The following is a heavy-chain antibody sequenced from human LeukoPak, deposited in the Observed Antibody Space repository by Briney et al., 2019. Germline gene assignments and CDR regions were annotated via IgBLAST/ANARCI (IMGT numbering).Heavy chain of an antibody. Sequence: GASVRLSCKTSGYPFSRYLISWVRQAPGQGLEWMGWISAHNGDTKYAQRVQDRLTMTTDTSTSTAYMELRSLTPNDTAVYYCAREVLTKHLLDWGEGTLVTVSS. CDR3: AREVLTKHLLD. D-gene: IGHD1-1*01. J-gene: IGHJ4*02. CDR2: ISAHNGDT. CDR1: GYPFSRYL. V-gene: IGHV1-18*01.